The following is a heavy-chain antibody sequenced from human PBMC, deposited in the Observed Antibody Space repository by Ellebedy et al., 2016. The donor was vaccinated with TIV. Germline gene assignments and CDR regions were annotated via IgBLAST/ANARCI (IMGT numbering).Heavy chain of an antibody. V-gene: IGHV4-61*01. CDR3: ARERTVAGGGNYLDS. J-gene: IGHJ4*02. CDR2: IYYRGIT. D-gene: IGHD6-19*01. CDR1: GGSVSSNLYH. Sequence: MPSETLSLTCDVSGGSVSSNLYHWSWLRQPPGKGLEYIGYIYYRGITNNNPSLNSRVTISIDTSKNQFSLHLTSVTAADTAVYYCARERTVAGGGNYLDSWGQGTLVTVSS.